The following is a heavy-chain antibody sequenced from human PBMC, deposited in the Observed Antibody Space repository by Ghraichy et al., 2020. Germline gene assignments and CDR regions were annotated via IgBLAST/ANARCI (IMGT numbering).Heavy chain of an antibody. CDR3: ARQSYLVGATLSFGY. CDR2: IDWDDDK. J-gene: IGHJ4*02. CDR1: GFSLSTSGMR. V-gene: IGHV2-70*04. D-gene: IGHD1-26*01. Sequence: QTLSLTCTFSGFSLSTSGMRVSWIRQPPGKALEWLARIDWDDDKFYRTSLKTRLTISKDTSKNQVVLTMTNMDPVDTATYYCARQSYLVGATLSFGYWGQGILVTVAS.